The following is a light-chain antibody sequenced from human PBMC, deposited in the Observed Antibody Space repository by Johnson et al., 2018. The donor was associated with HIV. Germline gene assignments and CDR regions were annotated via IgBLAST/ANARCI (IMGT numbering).Light chain of an antibody. J-gene: IGLJ1*01. CDR3: GTWNNSLSANYF. V-gene: IGLV1-51*02. CDR2: ENN. CDR1: SSNIGNNY. Sequence: QSVLTQPPSVSAAPGQKVTISCSGSSSNIGNNYVSWYQQLPGTAPKLLIYENNKRPSGIPDRFSGSKSGTSATLGITGLQTGDEADYYCGTWNNSLSANYFCGTGTKVTVL.